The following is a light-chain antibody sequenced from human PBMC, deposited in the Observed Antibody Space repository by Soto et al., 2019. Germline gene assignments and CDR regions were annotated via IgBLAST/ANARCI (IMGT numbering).Light chain of an antibody. CDR1: QSVSSY. V-gene: IGKV1-39*01. CDR3: EQSYNSPLT. J-gene: IGKJ4*01. Sequence: DIQMTQSPSSLSASVGDRVTITCRASQSVSSYLNWYQQKPGMAPQLLIYTASELESGVPSRFSGSGSWTDFTLTISSLQPEDFATYYCEQSYNSPLTFGGGTNVEIK. CDR2: TAS.